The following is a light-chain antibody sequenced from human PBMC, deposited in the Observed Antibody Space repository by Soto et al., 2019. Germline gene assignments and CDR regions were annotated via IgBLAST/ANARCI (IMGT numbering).Light chain of an antibody. Sequence: DIQMTHAPATLSASVLDRVTITCRASQSISTWLAWYQQKPGKAPKILIYKASSLKSGVPSRFSGSGSGTEFTLTVSSLQPDDFATYYCQQYHSYSTFGQGTKVDIK. J-gene: IGKJ1*01. V-gene: IGKV1-5*03. CDR2: KAS. CDR1: QSISTW. CDR3: QQYHSYST.